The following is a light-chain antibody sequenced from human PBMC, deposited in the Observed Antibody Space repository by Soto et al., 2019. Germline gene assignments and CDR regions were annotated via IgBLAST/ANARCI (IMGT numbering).Light chain of an antibody. V-gene: IGLV2-14*01. J-gene: IGLJ2*01. Sequence: QSVLTQPASMSGSPGQSITLSCTGTSSDIGGYDYVSWYQRHPGKAPKLIIYDVNNRPSGVSNRFSGSKSGNTASLTISGLQAEDEADYYCTSYASGSSHVVFGGGTKLTVL. CDR3: TSYASGSSHVV. CDR2: DVN. CDR1: SSDIGGYDY.